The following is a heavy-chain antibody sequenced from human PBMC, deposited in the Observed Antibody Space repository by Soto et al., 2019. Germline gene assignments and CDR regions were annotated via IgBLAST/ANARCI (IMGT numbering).Heavy chain of an antibody. D-gene: IGHD5-12*01. J-gene: IGHJ6*02. CDR1: GGTFSSYA. Sequence: QVQLVQSGAEVKKPGSSVKVSCKASGGTFSSYAISWVRQAPGQGLEWMGGIIPIFGTANYAQKFQGRVTITADESTSTGYMELSSLRSEDTAVYYCARAVDIVATINFDYYYYYGMDVWGQGTTVTVSS. V-gene: IGHV1-69*01. CDR3: ARAVDIVATINFDYYYYYGMDV. CDR2: IIPIFGTA.